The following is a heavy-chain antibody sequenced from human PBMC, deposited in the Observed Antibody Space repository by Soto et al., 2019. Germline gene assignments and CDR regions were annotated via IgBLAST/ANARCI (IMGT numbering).Heavy chain of an antibody. V-gene: IGHV1-2*02. J-gene: IGHJ3*02. CDR1: GYTFTGYY. CDR2: INPNSGGT. D-gene: IGHD1-26*01. Sequence: QVQLVQSGAEVKKPGASVKVSCKASGYTFTGYYMHWVRQAPGQGLEWMGWINPNSGGTNYAQKFQGRVTMTRDTSISTVYMELSRLRSDDTAVYYCARGRYSGSYSSHAFDIWGQGTMVTVSS. CDR3: ARGRYSGSYSSHAFDI.